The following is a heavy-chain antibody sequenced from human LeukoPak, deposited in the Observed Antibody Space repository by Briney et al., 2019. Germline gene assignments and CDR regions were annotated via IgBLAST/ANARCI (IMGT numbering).Heavy chain of an antibody. CDR1: GYTLTELS. CDR2: FDPEDGET. CDR3: AREDYGSGSYQY. V-gene: IGHV1-24*01. J-gene: IGHJ4*02. D-gene: IGHD3-10*01. Sequence: ASVKVSCKVSGYTLTELSMHWVRQAPGKGLEWMGGFDPEDGETIYAQKFQGRVTMTEDTSTDTAYMELSSLRSEVTAVYYCAREDYGSGSYQYWGQGTLVTVSS.